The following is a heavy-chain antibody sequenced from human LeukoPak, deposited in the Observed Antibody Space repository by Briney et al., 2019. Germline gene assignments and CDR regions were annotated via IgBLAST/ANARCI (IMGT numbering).Heavy chain of an antibody. J-gene: IGHJ4*02. CDR3: ARGGSGSYYDYFDY. D-gene: IGHD3-10*01. V-gene: IGHV3-74*01. CDR1: GFTFSSYW. Sequence: PGGSLRLSCAASGFTFSSYWMHWVRHAPGKGLVWVSRINSDGSSTNYADSVKGRFTISRDNAKNTLYLQMNSLRAEDTAVYYCARGGSGSYYDYFDYWGQGTLVTVSS. CDR2: INSDGSST.